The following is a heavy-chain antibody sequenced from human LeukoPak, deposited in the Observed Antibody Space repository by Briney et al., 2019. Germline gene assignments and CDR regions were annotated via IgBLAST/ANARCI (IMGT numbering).Heavy chain of an antibody. D-gene: IGHD6-19*01. Sequence: PSETQSLTCAVSGGSISSSNWWSWVRQPPGKGLEWIGEIYHSGSTNYNPSLKSRVTISVDKSKNQFSLKLSSVTAADTAVYYCARSSIAVAGNFDYWGQGTLVTVSS. J-gene: IGHJ4*02. CDR2: IYHSGST. CDR3: ARSSIAVAGNFDY. V-gene: IGHV4-4*02. CDR1: GGSISSSNW.